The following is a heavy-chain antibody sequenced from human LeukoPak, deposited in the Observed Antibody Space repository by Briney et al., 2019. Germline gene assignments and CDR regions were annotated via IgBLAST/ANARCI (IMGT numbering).Heavy chain of an antibody. J-gene: IGHJ6*03. D-gene: IGHD5-12*01. V-gene: IGHV3-48*01. Sequence: GGSLRLSCAASGFTFSSYSMNWVRQAPGKGLEWVSYISSSSSTIYYADSVKGRFTISRDNSKNTLYLQMNSLRAEDTAVYYCAKERALVTTRPRDYMDVWGKGTTVTISS. CDR1: GFTFSSYS. CDR3: AKERALVTTRPRDYMDV. CDR2: ISSSSSTI.